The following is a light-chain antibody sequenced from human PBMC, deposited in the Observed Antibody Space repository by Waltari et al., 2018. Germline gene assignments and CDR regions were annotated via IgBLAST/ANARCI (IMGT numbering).Light chain of an antibody. CDR2: STS. Sequence: IQLTQSPSSLSASVGDRVTITCRASPGISNFLAWYQQKPGKAPKLLIYSTSTLQSGVPDRFSGSGSGTDFTLTISSLQPEDFATYYCQQHNSYQWTFGQGTKVDIK. V-gene: IGKV1-9*01. J-gene: IGKJ1*01. CDR1: PGISNF. CDR3: QQHNSYQWT.